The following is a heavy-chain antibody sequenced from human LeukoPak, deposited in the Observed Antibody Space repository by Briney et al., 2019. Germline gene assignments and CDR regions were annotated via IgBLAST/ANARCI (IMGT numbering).Heavy chain of an antibody. J-gene: IGHJ5*02. Sequence: GGSLRLSCAASGFTFSSYGMSWVRQAPGKGLECVSSISGSGGSTNHADSVKGRFTISRDNSKNTLFLQMNSLGAEDTAVYYCSRDWRNGGFHPWGQGTLVTVSS. V-gene: IGHV3-23*01. D-gene: IGHD2-8*01. CDR1: GFTFSSYG. CDR2: ISGSGGST. CDR3: SRDWRNGGFHP.